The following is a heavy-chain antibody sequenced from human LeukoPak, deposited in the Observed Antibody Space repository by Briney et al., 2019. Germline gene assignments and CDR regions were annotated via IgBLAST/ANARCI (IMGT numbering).Heavy chain of an antibody. Sequence: AGGSLRLSCAVSGFTFSSYEMNWVRQAPGKGLEWVSYISSSGSTIYYADSVKGRFTISRDNAKNSLYLQMNSLRAEDTAVYYCARAVGITGTTIDYWGQGTLVTVSS. CDR1: GFTFSSYE. CDR2: ISSSGSTI. D-gene: IGHD1-7*01. J-gene: IGHJ4*02. V-gene: IGHV3-48*03. CDR3: ARAVGITGTTIDY.